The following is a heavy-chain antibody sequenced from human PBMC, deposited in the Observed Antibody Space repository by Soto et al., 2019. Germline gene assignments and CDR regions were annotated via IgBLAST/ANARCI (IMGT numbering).Heavy chain of an antibody. D-gene: IGHD2-21*02. CDR1: GFTFSYYW. V-gene: IGHV3-74*01. Sequence: EVQLVESEGGLVQPGGSLRLSCAASGFTFSYYWMHWVRQAPGQGLVWVSRVHSDGSSTTYADSVKGRFTISRDHAKNTAYLQMNSLRAEDTAVYYCARGDKGAFDLWGQGTMVTVSS. J-gene: IGHJ3*01. CDR3: ARGDKGAFDL. CDR2: VHSDGSST.